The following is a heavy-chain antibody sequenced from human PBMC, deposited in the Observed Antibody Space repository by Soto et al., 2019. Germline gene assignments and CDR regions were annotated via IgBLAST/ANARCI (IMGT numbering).Heavy chain of an antibody. CDR3: ARDPGYSSTEHYGMDV. Sequence: SETLSLTCTVSGGSISSGGYYWSWIRQHPGKGLEWIGYIYYSGSTYYNPSLKSRVTISVDTSKNQFSLKLSSVTAADTAVYYCARDPGYSSTEHYGMDVWGQGTTVTVSS. CDR2: IYYSGST. CDR1: GGSISSGGYY. J-gene: IGHJ6*02. V-gene: IGHV4-31*03. D-gene: IGHD6-13*01.